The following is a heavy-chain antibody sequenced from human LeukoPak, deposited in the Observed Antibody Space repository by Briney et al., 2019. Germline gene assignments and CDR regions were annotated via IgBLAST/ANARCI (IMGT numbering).Heavy chain of an antibody. CDR3: ARVRRQVAPHGI. J-gene: IGHJ3*02. V-gene: IGHV4-59*01. CDR1: GDSISSYY. D-gene: IGHD2-15*01. CDR2: IYYSGST. Sequence: PSETLSLTCTVSGDSISSYYWSWVRQPPGKGLEWIGYIYYSGSTNYNPSLKSRVTISVDTSKNQFSLKLSSVTAADTAMYYCARVRRQVAPHGIWGQGTMVTVSS.